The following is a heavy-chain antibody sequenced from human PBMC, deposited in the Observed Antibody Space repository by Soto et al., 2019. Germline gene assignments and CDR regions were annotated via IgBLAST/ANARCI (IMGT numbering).Heavy chain of an antibody. Sequence: PSETLSLTCTVSGGSISSGDYYWSWIRQPPGKGLEWIGEINHSGSTNYNPSLKSRVTMSVDTSKNQFSLKLSSVTAADTAVYYCARTSRFDCWGQGTLVTVSS. J-gene: IGHJ4*02. D-gene: IGHD6-6*01. CDR2: INHSGST. CDR3: ARTSRFDC. V-gene: IGHV4-39*07. CDR1: GGSISSGDYY.